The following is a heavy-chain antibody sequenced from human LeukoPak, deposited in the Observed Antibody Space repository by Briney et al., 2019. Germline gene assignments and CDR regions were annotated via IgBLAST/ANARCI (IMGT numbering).Heavy chain of an antibody. J-gene: IGHJ5*02. CDR1: GYTFTSYD. CDR2: MNPNSGNT. Sequence: ASVKVSCKASGYTFTSYDINWVRQATGQGLEWMGRMNPNSGNTGYAQKFQGRVTMTRNTSISTAYMELSSLRSEDTAVYYCARGGRWPKENWFDPWGQGTLVTVSS. CDR3: ARGGRWPKENWFDP. D-gene: IGHD2-15*01. V-gene: IGHV1-8*01.